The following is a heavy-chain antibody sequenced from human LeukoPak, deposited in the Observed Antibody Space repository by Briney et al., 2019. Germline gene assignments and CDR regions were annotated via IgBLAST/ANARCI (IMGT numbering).Heavy chain of an antibody. V-gene: IGHV3-21*01. D-gene: IGHD2-15*01. CDR3: ARDGLAAATLHWCFDL. CDR2: ISSSSSSYI. CDR1: GFTFSSYS. J-gene: IGHJ2*01. Sequence: GGSLRLSCAASGFTFSSYSMNWVRQAPGKGLEWVSSISSSSSSYIYYADSVKGRFTISRDNARNSLYLQMNSLRAEDTAVYYCARDGLAAATLHWCFDLWGRGTLVTVSS.